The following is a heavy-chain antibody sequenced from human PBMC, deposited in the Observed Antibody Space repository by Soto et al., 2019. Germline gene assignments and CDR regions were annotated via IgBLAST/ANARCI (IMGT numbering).Heavy chain of an antibody. CDR3: ARDGIGSVAFWGYLDY. CDR1: GFTFSSYA. CDR2: ITGSGGAT. Sequence: GGSLRLSCAASGFTFSSYAMSWVRQAPGKGLEWVSAITGSGGATYYADSVKGRFTISRDNSKNMLYLQMNSLRADDTAVYYCARDGIGSVAFWGYLDYWGQGPLVTVSS. D-gene: IGHD3-16*01. V-gene: IGHV3-23*01. J-gene: IGHJ4*02.